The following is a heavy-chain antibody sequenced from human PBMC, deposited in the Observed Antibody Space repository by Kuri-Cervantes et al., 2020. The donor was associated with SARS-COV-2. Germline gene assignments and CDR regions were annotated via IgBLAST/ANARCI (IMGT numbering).Heavy chain of an antibody. CDR3: AKDPNGDYVGAFDF. J-gene: IGHJ3*01. Sequence: GGSLRLSCAPSGFTFSRDAMIWVRQAQGKGLEWISAIRGGGYTTYYADSVKGRFTISRDNFKNTLYLQMNNLRAEDTAVYYCAKDPNGDYVGAFDFWGQGTLVTVSS. D-gene: IGHD4-17*01. V-gene: IGHV3-23*01. CDR1: GFTFSRDA. CDR2: IRGGGYTT.